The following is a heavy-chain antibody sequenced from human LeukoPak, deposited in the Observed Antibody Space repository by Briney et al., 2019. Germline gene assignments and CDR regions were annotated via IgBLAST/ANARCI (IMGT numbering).Heavy chain of an antibody. D-gene: IGHD3-22*01. V-gene: IGHV4-39*07. J-gene: IGHJ3*02. CDR2: IYYSGST. Sequence: SETLSLTCTVSGGSISSSSYHWGWIRQPPGKGLEWIGSIYYSGSTYYHPSLKSRVTISVDTSKNQFSLKLSSVTAADTAVYYCARNHYYDTLSRAFDIWGQGTMVTVSS. CDR1: GGSISSSSYH. CDR3: ARNHYYDTLSRAFDI.